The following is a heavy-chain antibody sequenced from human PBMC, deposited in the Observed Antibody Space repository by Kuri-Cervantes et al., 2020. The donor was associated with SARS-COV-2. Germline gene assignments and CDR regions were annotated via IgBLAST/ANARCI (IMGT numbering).Heavy chain of an antibody. D-gene: IGHD3-10*01. CDR2: INPNSGGT. Sequence: ASVKVSCKASGYTFTGYYVYWVRQAPGQGLEWMGWINPNSGGTNYAQKFQGWVTMTRDTSISTAYMELSRLRSDDTAVYYCATGMVRGLIQSYYYGMDVWGQGTTVTVSS. J-gene: IGHJ6*02. CDR1: GYTFTGYY. V-gene: IGHV1-2*04. CDR3: ATGMVRGLIQSYYYGMDV.